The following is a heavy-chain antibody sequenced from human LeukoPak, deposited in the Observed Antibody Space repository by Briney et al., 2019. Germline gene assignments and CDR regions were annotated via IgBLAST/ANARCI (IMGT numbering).Heavy chain of an antibody. CDR1: GGSFSGYY. CDR3: ASSETETTMPFDI. D-gene: IGHD1-1*01. CDR2: INHSGST. Sequence: SETLSLTCAVYGGSFSGYYWSWIRQPPGKGLEWVGEINHSGSTNYNPSLKSRVTISVDTSKNQFSLKLSSVTAADTAVYYCASSETETTMPFDIWGQGTMVTVSS. J-gene: IGHJ3*02. V-gene: IGHV4-34*01.